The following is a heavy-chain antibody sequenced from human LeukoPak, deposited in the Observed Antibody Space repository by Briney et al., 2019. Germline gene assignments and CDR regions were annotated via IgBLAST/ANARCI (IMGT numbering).Heavy chain of an antibody. J-gene: IGHJ4*02. CDR2: IYYSGST. CDR1: GGSISSGDYY. CDR3: ARERIAGLVDY. D-gene: IGHD6-13*01. V-gene: IGHV4-30-4*01. Sequence: SETLSLTCTVFGGSISSGDYYWSWIRQPPGKGLEWIGYIYYSGSTYYNPSLKSRVTISVDTSKNQFSLKLSSVTAADTAVYYCARERIAGLVDYWGQGTLVTVSS.